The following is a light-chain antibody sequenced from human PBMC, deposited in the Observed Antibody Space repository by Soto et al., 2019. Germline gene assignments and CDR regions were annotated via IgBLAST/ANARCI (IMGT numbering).Light chain of an antibody. J-gene: IGKJ1*01. CDR2: DAS. CDR1: QSISSW. CDR3: QQYRT. Sequence: DIQMTQSPSTLSASVGDRVTITCRASQSISSWLAWYQQKPGKAPKLLIYDASSLESGVPSRFSGSGSGTEFTLTISSLHPDDFATYYCQQYRTFGQGTKVEIK. V-gene: IGKV1-5*01.